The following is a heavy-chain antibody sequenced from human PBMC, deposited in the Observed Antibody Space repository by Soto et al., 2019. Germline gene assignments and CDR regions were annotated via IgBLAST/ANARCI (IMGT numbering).Heavy chain of an antibody. V-gene: IGHV4-59*08. CDR1: GGSISTYY. CDR2: IYYSGST. CDR3: ARGGRRHIDY. D-gene: IGHD3-16*01. J-gene: IGHJ4*02. Sequence: QVQLQESGPGLATPSETLSLPCTVSGGSISTYYWSWIRQPPGKELEWIGYIYYSGSTNYNPSLKNRVTLSVATSKNQFSLKLSSVTAAVTAVYYCARGGRRHIDYWCQGTLVTVSS.